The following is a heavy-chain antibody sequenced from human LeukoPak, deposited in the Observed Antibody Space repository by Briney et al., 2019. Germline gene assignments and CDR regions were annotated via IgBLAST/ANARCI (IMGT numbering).Heavy chain of an antibody. J-gene: IGHJ4*02. CDR2: IYSGGST. CDR3: ARGMATILDY. CDR1: GFTVSSNY. D-gene: IGHD5-24*01. Sequence: PGGSLRLSCAAAGFTVSSNYMSRVRQAPGKGLEWVSVIYSGGSTYYVDSVKGRFTISRDNSKNTLYLQMNSLRAEDTAVYYCARGMATILDYWGQGTLVTVSS. V-gene: IGHV3-53*01.